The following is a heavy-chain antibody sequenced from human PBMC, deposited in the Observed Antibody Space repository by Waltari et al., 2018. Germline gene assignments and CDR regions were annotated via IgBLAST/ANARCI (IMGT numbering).Heavy chain of an antibody. CDR2: INAGNGNT. D-gene: IGHD3-10*01. CDR3: ARDHGSGSYYKLGMDV. CDR1: GYTFTSYA. V-gene: IGHV1-3*01. Sequence: QVQLVQSGAEVKKPGASVKVSCKASGYTFTSYAMHWVRQAPGQRLEWMGWINAGNGNTKYSQKFQGRVTITRDTSASTAYMELSNLRSEDTAVYYCARDHGSGSYYKLGMDVWGQGTTVTVSS. J-gene: IGHJ6*02.